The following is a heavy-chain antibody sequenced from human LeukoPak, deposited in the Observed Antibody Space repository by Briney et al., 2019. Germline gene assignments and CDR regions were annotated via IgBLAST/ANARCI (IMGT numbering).Heavy chain of an antibody. D-gene: IGHD6-13*01. CDR2: ICYSGNT. CDR1: GGSISSSSYY. J-gene: IGHJ4*02. Sequence: PSETLSLTCTVSGGSISSSSYYWGWIRQPPGKGLEWIGSICYSGNTYYNPSLKSRVTISVGTSKNQFSLKLSSVTAADTAVYYCARHEYSSSWYTGPTFDYWGQGTLVTVSS. V-gene: IGHV4-39*01. CDR3: ARHEYSSSWYTGPTFDY.